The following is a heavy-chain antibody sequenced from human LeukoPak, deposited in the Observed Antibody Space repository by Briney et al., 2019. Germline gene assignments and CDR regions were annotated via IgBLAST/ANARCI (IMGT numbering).Heavy chain of an antibody. J-gene: IGHJ6*02. CDR1: GFTFTSSA. CDR3: AAGSPGFPYGMDV. V-gene: IGHV1-58*02. D-gene: IGHD3-9*01. CDR2: IVVGSGNT. Sequence: SVKVSCKASGFTFTSSAMQWVRQARGQRLEWIGWIVVGSGNTNYAQKFQERVTITRDMSTSTAYMELSSLRSEDTAVYYCAAGSPGFPYGMDVWGQGTTVTVSS.